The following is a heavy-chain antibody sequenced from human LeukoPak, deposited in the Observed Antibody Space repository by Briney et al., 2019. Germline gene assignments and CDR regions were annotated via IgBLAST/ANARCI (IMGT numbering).Heavy chain of an antibody. J-gene: IGHJ3*02. CDR1: GGSFSGYY. Sequence: SETLSLTCAVYGGSFSGYYWSWIRQPPGKGLEWIGEITGGGSANYNPSLKSRVTISVDTSKNQFSLKLSSVTAADTAVYYCITSLAAAGSGSLDAFDIWGQGTMVTVSS. CDR2: ITGGGSA. D-gene: IGHD6-13*01. V-gene: IGHV4-34*03. CDR3: ITSLAAAGSGSLDAFDI.